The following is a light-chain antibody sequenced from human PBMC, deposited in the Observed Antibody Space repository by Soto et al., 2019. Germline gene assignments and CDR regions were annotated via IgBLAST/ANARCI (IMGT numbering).Light chain of an antibody. CDR2: ANT. V-gene: IGLV1-40*01. CDR3: QSYDSSLSGNYV. Sequence: QSVLTQPPSVSGAPGQRVTISCTGSSSNIGAGYDVHWYQQLPGTAPKLLIYANTNRPSGVPDRFSGSKSGTSASLAITGLQAEDEADYYCQSYDSSLSGNYVFGTGTKLTVL. J-gene: IGLJ1*01. CDR1: SSNIGAGYD.